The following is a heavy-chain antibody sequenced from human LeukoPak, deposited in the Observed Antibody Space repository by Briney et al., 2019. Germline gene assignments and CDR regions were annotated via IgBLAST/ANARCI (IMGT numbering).Heavy chain of an antibody. CDR2: IYYSGST. J-gene: IGHJ6*02. CDR3: ARDPRVGGYYGMDV. D-gene: IGHD2-15*01. V-gene: IGHV4-59*01. CDR1: GGSISIYY. Sequence: SETLSLTCTVSGGSISIYYWSWIRQPPGKGLEWIGYIYYSGSTNYNPSLKSRVTISVDTSKNQYSLKLSSVTAADTAVYYCARDPRVGGYYGMDVGGQGTTVTVSS.